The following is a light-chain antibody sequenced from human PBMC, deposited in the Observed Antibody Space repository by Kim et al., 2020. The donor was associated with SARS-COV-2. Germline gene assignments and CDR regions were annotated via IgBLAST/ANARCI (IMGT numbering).Light chain of an antibody. CDR1: SSDVGGYNY. V-gene: IGLV2-14*03. CDR2: DVS. Sequence: QSALTQPASASGSPGQSITISCTGTSSDVGGYNYVSWYQQYPAKAPKLMIYDVSKRPSGVSNRFSGSKSGNTASLTISGLQAEDEADYYCSSYSSSGCVFGTGTKVTVL. CDR3: SSYSSSGCV. J-gene: IGLJ1*01.